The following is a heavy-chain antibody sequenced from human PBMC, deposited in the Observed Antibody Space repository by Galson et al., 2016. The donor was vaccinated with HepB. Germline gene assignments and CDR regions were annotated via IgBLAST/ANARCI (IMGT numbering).Heavy chain of an antibody. V-gene: IGHV1-46*01. CDR1: GYTFTSYY. CDR2: INPSGGST. J-gene: IGHJ4*02. Sequence: SVKVSCKASGYTFTSYYMHWVRQAPGQGLEWMGIINPSGGSTSYAQKFQGRVTMTRDTSTTTIYMELSSLRSEDTAVYYCARSLIVITLGGVIAPDYWGQGPLVTVSS. D-gene: IGHD3-16*02. CDR3: ARSLIVITLGGVIAPDY.